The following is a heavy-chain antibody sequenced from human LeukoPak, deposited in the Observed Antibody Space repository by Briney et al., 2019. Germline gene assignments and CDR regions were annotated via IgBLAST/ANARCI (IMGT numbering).Heavy chain of an antibody. Sequence: SETLSLTCTVSGGSISSRGYYWIWIRQHPGTSLEWIGYISYSGSTYYNPSLKSRVTISGDTSKNQFPLRLTSVSAADTAVYYCARDQNSGFGHWGQGTLVTVSS. CDR1: GGSISSRGYY. CDR2: ISYSGST. V-gene: IGHV4-31*03. J-gene: IGHJ4*02. CDR3: ARDQNSGFGH. D-gene: IGHD4-23*01.